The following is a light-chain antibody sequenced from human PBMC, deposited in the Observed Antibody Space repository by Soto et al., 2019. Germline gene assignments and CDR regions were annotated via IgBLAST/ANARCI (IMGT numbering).Light chain of an antibody. J-gene: IGKJ3*01. CDR1: QSVSSSY. Sequence: EIVLTQSPGTLSLSPGERATLSCRAKQSVSSSYLAWYQQKPGQTPRLLCYGASRRATGIPDRFSGSGSGTDFTLTISRLEPEDFAVYYCQQYGSSPFTFGPGTKVDIK. CDR3: QQYGSSPFT. V-gene: IGKV3-20*01. CDR2: GAS.